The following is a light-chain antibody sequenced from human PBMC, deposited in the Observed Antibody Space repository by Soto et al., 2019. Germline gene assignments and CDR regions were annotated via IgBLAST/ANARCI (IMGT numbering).Light chain of an antibody. CDR1: QSVSIY. V-gene: IGKV3-11*01. CDR3: QQRGNWPPVT. Sequence: EIVLTQSPATLSLSPGERATLSCRASQSVSIYLAWYQQKPGQAPRLLIYDASNRATGITARFSGSGSGTDFTLTISSLEPEDFAVYYCQQRGNWPPVTFGQGTRLEIK. J-gene: IGKJ5*01. CDR2: DAS.